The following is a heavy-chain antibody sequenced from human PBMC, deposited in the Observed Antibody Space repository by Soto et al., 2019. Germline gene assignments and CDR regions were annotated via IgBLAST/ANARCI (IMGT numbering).Heavy chain of an antibody. CDR2: VYWDDDT. J-gene: IGHJ4*02. Sequence: ITWEESGPTLVKPTETLTLTCTFSGFSLTTGVGLGWVRQTPGKALEWLALVYWDDDTHYNPSLKTRLTITKDDSKGQVVLTMTKMDTADSATYYCANLTADFWGQGTLVTVS. V-gene: IGHV2-5*02. CDR1: GFSLTTGVG. CDR3: ANLTADF.